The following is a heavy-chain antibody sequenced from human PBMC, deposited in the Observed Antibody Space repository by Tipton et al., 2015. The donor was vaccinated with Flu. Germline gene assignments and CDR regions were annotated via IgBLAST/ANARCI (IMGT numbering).Heavy chain of an antibody. V-gene: IGHV3-23*01. CDR2: ISGSGGGT. CDR3: ASYLGASGTSKRFDY. CDR1: GFTFNIYA. Sequence: SLRLSCAASGFTFNIYAMSWVRQAPGKGLEWVSSISGSGGGTYYGDSVKGRFTISRDNSKNKLYLQMNSLRAEDEAIYYCASYLGASGTSKRFDYWCQGTLFTVSS. J-gene: IGHJ4*02. D-gene: IGHD1-26*01.